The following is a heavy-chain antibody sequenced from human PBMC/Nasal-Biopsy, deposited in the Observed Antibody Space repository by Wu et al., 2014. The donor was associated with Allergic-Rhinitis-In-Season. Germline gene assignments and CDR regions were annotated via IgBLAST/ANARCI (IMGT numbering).Heavy chain of an antibody. CDR1: GFTFNKHW. Sequence: LRLSCAASGFTFNKHWMHWVRQAPGKGVVWVSRVNGDGSITDYADSVKGRFTISRDNAKNTLYLQTNSLRAEDTAIYYCARGYYDIWDGYYDAFDIWGQGTMVTVSS. CDR2: VNGDGSIT. J-gene: IGHJ3*02. V-gene: IGHV3-74*01. D-gene: IGHD3-3*01. CDR3: ARGYYDIWDGYYDAFDI.